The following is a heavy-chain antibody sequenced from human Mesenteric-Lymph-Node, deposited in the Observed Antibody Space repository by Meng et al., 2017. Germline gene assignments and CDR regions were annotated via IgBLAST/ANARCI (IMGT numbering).Heavy chain of an antibody. CDR1: GYSFTDYF. Sequence: QVQLEQSGAEVERPGASVKVSCKASGYSFTDYFIHWVRQAPGQGLEWMGRMSPKSGGSNSAQQFQGRVTMTRDTSISTAYMELSSLRSDDTAVYYCARHDSRGKLYFDLWGRGTLVTVSS. V-gene: IGHV1-2*06. J-gene: IGHJ2*01. D-gene: IGHD3-22*01. CDR2: MSPKSGGS. CDR3: ARHDSRGKLYFDL.